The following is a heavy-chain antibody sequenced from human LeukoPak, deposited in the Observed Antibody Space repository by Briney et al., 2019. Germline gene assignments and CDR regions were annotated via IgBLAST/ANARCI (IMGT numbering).Heavy chain of an antibody. Sequence: SETLSLTCTVSGASISSDTYFWSWIRQPAGKGLEWIGRISSTGRTDYNPSLTSRVTISVDTSKNQFSLKLSSVTAADTAVYYCARQGGSGSYYPPHFDYWGQGTLVTVSS. CDR3: ARQGGSGSYYPPHFDY. CDR2: ISSTGRT. D-gene: IGHD3-10*01. J-gene: IGHJ4*02. V-gene: IGHV4-61*10. CDR1: GASISSDTYF.